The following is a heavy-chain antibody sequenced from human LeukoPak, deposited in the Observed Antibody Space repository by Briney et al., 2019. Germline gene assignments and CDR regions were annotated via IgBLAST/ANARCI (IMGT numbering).Heavy chain of an antibody. J-gene: IGHJ4*02. CDR1: GGSISSGDYY. V-gene: IGHV4-30-4*01. Sequence: SQTLSLTCTVSGGSISSGDYYWSWIRQPPGKGLKWIGYIYYSGSTYYNPSLKSRVTISVDTSKNQFSLKLSSVTAADTAVYYCAGEPRTTVTTDYWGQGTLVTVSS. CDR3: AGEPRTTVTTDY. CDR2: IYYSGST. D-gene: IGHD4-17*01.